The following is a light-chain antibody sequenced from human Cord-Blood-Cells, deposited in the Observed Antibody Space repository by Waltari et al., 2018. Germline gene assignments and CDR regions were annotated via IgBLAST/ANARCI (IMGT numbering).Light chain of an antibody. CDR2: KAS. CDR3: QHKT. V-gene: IGKV1-5*03. J-gene: IGKJ1*01. CDR1: QSISSW. Sequence: DIQMTQSHSTLSASVGDRVTITCRASQSISSWLGWYQQKPGKAPKLLIYKASSLESGVPSRFSGSGSGTEFTLTISSLQPDDFATYYCQHKTFGQGTKVEIK.